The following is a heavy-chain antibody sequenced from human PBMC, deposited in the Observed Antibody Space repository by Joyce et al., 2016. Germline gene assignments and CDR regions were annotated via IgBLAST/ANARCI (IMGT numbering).Heavy chain of an antibody. CDR1: GFAFDDYS. CDR3: AKSGTTLLFGYLDH. D-gene: IGHD3-3*01. Sequence: EVQVVESGGVVVQPGGSLRLSCALSGFAFDDYSMHWVRHTPGKGLECVSLISWDGRSTYYADSVKGRFTISRDNSNNSLYLQMNSLRTEDTALYYCAKSGTTLLFGYLDHWGQGTPVTVSS. V-gene: IGHV3-43*01. J-gene: IGHJ4*02. CDR2: ISWDGRST.